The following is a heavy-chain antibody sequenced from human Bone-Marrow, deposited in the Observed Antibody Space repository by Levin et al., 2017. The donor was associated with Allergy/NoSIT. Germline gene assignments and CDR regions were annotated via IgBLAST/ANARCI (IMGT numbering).Heavy chain of an antibody. CDR3: TRALDTAMVARLDYYYYYGMDV. Sequence: QPGGSLRLSCTASGFTFGDYAMSWFRQAPGKGLEWVGFIRSKAYGGTTEYAASVKGRFTISRDDSKSIAYLQMNSLKTEDTAVYYCTRALDTAMVARLDYYYYYGMDVWGQGTTVTVSS. CDR1: GFTFGDYA. J-gene: IGHJ6*02. V-gene: IGHV3-49*03. CDR2: IRSKAYGGTT. D-gene: IGHD5-18*01.